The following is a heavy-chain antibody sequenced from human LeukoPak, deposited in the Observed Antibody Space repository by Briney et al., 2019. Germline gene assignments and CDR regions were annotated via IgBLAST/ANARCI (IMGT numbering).Heavy chain of an antibody. Sequence: GGSLRLSCAASGFTFSGHWMYWVRQPPGKGLVWVSGINGDGSRTDYADSVKGRFTISRDNAKNTLYLQMNSLRAEDSALYYCVQEGPRGLAFDVWGQGTRVTVSS. CDR1: GFTFSGHW. CDR2: INGDGSRT. J-gene: IGHJ3*01. V-gene: IGHV3-74*01. CDR3: VQEGPRGLAFDV.